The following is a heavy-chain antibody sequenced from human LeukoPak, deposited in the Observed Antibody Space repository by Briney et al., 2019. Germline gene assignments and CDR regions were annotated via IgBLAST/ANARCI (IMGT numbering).Heavy chain of an antibody. Sequence: GGSLRLSCAASGLTLSNAWMTWVRQAPGKGLEWVARIKSKTDGGIKDYAAPVKGTFTISRDDSENMVYLQMNSPKIEDTAVYYCATGRSGYFDSWGQGTLVFVSS. CDR2: IKSKTDGGIK. CDR1: GLTLSNAW. J-gene: IGHJ4*02. CDR3: ATGRSGYFDS. V-gene: IGHV3-15*01.